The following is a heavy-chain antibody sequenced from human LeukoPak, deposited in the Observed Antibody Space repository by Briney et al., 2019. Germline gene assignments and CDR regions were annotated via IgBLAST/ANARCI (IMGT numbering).Heavy chain of an antibody. CDR3: ARDGRGYSYGVDGY. J-gene: IGHJ4*02. D-gene: IGHD5-18*01. CDR1: GFTFSSYC. CDR2: ISSSSSYI. V-gene: IGHV3-21*01. Sequence: GGSLRLSCAASGFTFSSYCMNWVRQAPGKGLEWVSSISSSSSYIYYADSVKGRFTISRDNAKNSLYLQVNSLRAEDTAVYYCARDGRGYSYGVDGYWGQGTLVTVSS.